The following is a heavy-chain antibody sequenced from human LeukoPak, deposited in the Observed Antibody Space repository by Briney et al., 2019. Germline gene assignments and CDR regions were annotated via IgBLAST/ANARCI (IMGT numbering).Heavy chain of an antibody. J-gene: IGHJ3*02. Sequence: ASVKLSCKASGYPFTSYYMHWLRQAPGQGLEWMGIINPSGGSTSYAQKFQGRVTMTRDTSTSTVYMELSSLRSEDTAVYICARLLPEDAFGIWGQGTMVTVSS. D-gene: IGHD3-22*01. CDR2: INPSGGST. V-gene: IGHV1-46*01. CDR3: ARLLPEDAFGI. CDR1: GYPFTSYY.